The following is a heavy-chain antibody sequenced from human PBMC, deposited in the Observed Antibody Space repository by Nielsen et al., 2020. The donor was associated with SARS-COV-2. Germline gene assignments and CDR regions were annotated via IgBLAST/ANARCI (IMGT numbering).Heavy chain of an antibody. CDR2: IYYSGST. CDR1: GGSFSSYY. J-gene: IGHJ2*01. V-gene: IGHV4-59*13. D-gene: IGHD3-16*01. Sequence: SETLSLTCAVYGGSFSSYYWSWIRQPPGKGLEWIGYIYYSGSTNYKSSLKSRVIISVDTSKNQFSLKLSSVTAADTAVYYCARKGGNGTPGWYFDLWGRGTLVTVSS. CDR3: ARKGGNGTPGWYFDL.